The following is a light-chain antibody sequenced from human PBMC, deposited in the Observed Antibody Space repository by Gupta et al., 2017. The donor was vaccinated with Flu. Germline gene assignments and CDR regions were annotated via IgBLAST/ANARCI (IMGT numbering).Light chain of an antibody. V-gene: IGKV4-1*01. J-gene: IGKJ1*01. CDR2: WAS. Sequence: SLGEGATINCKSSQSVLYDSNNKDYLAWYQQKPGQPPKLLIYWASTRESGVPDRFSGSGSGTDFTLTISSLQAEDVAVYYCQQYHSTPWTFGQGTKVEIK. CDR1: QSVLYDSNNKDY. CDR3: QQYHSTPWT.